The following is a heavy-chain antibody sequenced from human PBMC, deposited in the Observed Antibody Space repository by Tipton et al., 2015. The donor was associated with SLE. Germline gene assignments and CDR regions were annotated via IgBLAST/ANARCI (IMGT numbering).Heavy chain of an antibody. CDR2: IYTSGST. J-gene: IGHJ6*02. CDR1: GGSISSGSYY. D-gene: IGHD3-10*01. CDR3: ASLYGSGSYAGGMDV. V-gene: IGHV4-61*02. Sequence: TLSLTCTVSGGSISSGSYYWSWIRQPAGKGLEWIGRIYTSGSTNYNPSLKSRVTISVDTSKNQFSLKLSSVTAADTAVYYCASLYGSGSYAGGMDVWGQGTTVTVSS.